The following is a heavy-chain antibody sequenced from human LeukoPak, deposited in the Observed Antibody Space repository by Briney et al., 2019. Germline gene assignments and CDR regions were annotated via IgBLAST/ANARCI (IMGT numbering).Heavy chain of an antibody. V-gene: IGHV5-10-1*01. Sequence: GESLKISCKGSGYSFTSYWISWVRQMPGNGLEWMGRIDPSDAYTNYSPSFQGHVTISSDKSIKTAYLQWSSLKASDTAMYYCARHEGYSSSAEVYWGQGTLVTVSS. CDR1: GYSFTSYW. D-gene: IGHD6-13*01. CDR2: IDPSDAYT. J-gene: IGHJ4*02. CDR3: ARHEGYSSSAEVY.